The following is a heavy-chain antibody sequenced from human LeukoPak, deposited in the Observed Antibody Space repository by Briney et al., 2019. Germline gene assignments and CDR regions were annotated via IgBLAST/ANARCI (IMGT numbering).Heavy chain of an antibody. CDR3: ARQVVPAAPDLYNWFDP. CDR1: GGSISSGGYY. Sequence: SQTLSLTCTVSGGSISSGGYYWSWIRQHPGKGLEWIGYIYYSGSTYYNPSLKSRVTISVDTSKNQFSLKLSSVTAADTAVYYCARQVVPAAPDLYNWFDPWGQGTLVAVSS. J-gene: IGHJ5*02. D-gene: IGHD2-2*01. CDR2: IYYSGST. V-gene: IGHV4-31*03.